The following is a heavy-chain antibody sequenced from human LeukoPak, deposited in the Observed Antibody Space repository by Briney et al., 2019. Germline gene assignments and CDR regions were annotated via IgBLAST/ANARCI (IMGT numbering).Heavy chain of an antibody. J-gene: IGHJ3*02. D-gene: IGHD3-22*01. V-gene: IGHV1-2*02. CDR1: GYTFTGYY. CDR3: ARLDYYDSSGYYPMDAFDI. CDR2: INPNSGGT. Sequence: GSVKVSCKASGYTFTGYYMHWVRQAPGQGLEWMGWINPNSGGTNYAQKFQGRVTMTRDTSISTAYMELSRLRSDDTAVYYCARLDYYDSSGYYPMDAFDIWGQGTMVTVSS.